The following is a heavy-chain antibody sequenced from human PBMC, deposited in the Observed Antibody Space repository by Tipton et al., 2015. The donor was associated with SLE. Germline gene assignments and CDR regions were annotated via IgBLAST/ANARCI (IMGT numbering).Heavy chain of an antibody. V-gene: IGHV4-59*11. J-gene: IGHJ6*03. CDR1: GGSISSHY. D-gene: IGHD2-21*01. Sequence: TLSLTCTVSGGSISSHYWSWIRQPPGKGLEWVGYIYYSGSTNYNPSLKSRVTISVDTSKHQFSLKLSSVTAADTAVYYCARVLVAIDYYYMDVWGKGTTVTVSS. CDR2: IYYSGST. CDR3: ARVLVAIDYYYMDV.